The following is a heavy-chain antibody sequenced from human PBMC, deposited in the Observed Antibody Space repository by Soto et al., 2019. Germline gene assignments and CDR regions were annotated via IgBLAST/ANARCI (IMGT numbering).Heavy chain of an antibody. Sequence: ASVKVSCTASGYTFTSYGLSWVRQAPGQGLEWMGWISPSNGQTIYAQNFHGRVTMTTDTSTATAHMELRSLISDDPAVYYCARVSRMLGVANLGSYFDHWGQGTRVTVAS. J-gene: IGHJ4*02. V-gene: IGHV1-18*01. CDR1: GYTFTSYG. D-gene: IGHD2-21*01. CDR2: ISPSNGQT. CDR3: ARVSRMLGVANLGSYFDH.